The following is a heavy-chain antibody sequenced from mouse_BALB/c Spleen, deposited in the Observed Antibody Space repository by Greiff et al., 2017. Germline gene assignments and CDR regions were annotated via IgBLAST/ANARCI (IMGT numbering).Heavy chain of an antibody. CDR1: GYSFTSYY. CDR3: AREPDDYYAMDY. CDR2: IFPGSGNT. J-gene: IGHJ4*01. Sequence: QVHVKQSGPELVKPGASVKISCKASGYSFTSYYIHWVKQRPGQGLEWIGWIFPGSGNTKYNEKFKGKATLTADTSSSTAYMQLSSLTSEDSAVYFCAREPDDYYAMDYWGQGTSVTVSS. V-gene: IGHV1-66*01.